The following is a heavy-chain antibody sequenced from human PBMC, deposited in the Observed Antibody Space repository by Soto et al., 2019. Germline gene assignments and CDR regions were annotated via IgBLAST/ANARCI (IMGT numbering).Heavy chain of an antibody. J-gene: IGHJ6*03. CDR1: GGSISSSSYY. V-gene: IGHV4-39*01. CDR2: IYYSGST. CDR3: ARHVWFGELDYYYYMDV. D-gene: IGHD3-10*01. Sequence: SETLSLTCTVSGGSISSSSYYWGWIRQPPGKGLEWIGSIYYSGSTYYNPSLKSRVAISVDTSKNQFSLKLSSVTAADTAVYYCARHVWFGELDYYYYMDVWGKGTTVTVSS.